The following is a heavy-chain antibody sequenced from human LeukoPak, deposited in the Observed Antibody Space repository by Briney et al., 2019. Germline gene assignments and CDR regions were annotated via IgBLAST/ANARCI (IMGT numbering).Heavy chain of an antibody. CDR2: ISGSGGST. V-gene: IGHV3-23*01. CDR1: GFTFSSYA. CDR3: AKNQGQYYDFWSGYYYYYYGMDV. Sequence: GGSLRLSCAASGFTFSSYAMSWVRQAPGEGLEWVSAISGSGGSTYYADSVKGRFTISRDNSKNTLYLQMNSLRAEDTAVYYCAKNQGQYYDFWSGYYYYYYGMDVWGQGTTVTVSS. D-gene: IGHD3-3*01. J-gene: IGHJ6*02.